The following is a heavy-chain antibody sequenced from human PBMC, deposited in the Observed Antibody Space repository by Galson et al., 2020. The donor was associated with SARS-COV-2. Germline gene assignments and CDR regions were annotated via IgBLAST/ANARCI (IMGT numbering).Heavy chain of an antibody. CDR3: AKDPLMYDSNWYPNWFGP. V-gene: IGHV3-23*01. J-gene: IGHJ5*02. Sequence: GGSLRLSCAASGFSFRNYAMSWVRQAPGKGLEWVSGITGSGDTTYHADSMKGRFTISRDNSKNTLYLQMNSLRAEDTAFYYCAKDPLMYDSNWYPNWFGPWGQGTLVTVSS. CDR2: ITGSGDTT. CDR1: GFSFRNYA. D-gene: IGHD6-13*01.